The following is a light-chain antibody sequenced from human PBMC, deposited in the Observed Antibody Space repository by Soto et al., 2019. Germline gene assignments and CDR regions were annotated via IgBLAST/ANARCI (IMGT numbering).Light chain of an antibody. CDR2: KAS. J-gene: IGKJ1*01. CDR3: QQYINYSWT. CDR1: RSIDDW. Sequence: DFPMTQSPSTLSASVGDTVTITCRASRSIDDWLAWYQQRPGKAPKLLIYKASNLESGVPSRFSGSGFGTEFTLTISSLQPDDFAPYYCQQYINYSWTFGPGTKVEI. V-gene: IGKV1-5*03.